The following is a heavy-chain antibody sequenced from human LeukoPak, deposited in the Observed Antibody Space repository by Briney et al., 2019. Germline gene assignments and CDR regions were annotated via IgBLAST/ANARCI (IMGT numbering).Heavy chain of an antibody. Sequence: GASVKVSCKASGYTFTGYYIHWVRQAPGQGLEWMGWINPNSGGTNYAQKFQGRVTMTRDTSISTAYMELSRLRSDDTAVYYCARRFYGSGSYYRFFDPWGQGTLVTVSS. V-gene: IGHV1-2*02. CDR2: INPNSGGT. CDR3: ARRFYGSGSYYRFFDP. CDR1: GYTFTGYY. D-gene: IGHD3-10*01. J-gene: IGHJ5*02.